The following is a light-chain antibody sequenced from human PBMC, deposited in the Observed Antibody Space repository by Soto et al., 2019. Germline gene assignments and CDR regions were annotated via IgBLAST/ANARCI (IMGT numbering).Light chain of an antibody. J-gene: IGKJ5*01. V-gene: IGKV1-39*01. CDR2: AAS. CDR3: QQSYSTPLP. CDR1: QSIRDY. Sequence: DIQMTQSPSSLSASVGDRVTIICRASQSIRDYLNWYQQKPGKAPKLLIYAASTLQSGVPSRFSGSGSGTESTLTINSLQPEDFATYYCQQSYSTPLPFGQGTRLEIK.